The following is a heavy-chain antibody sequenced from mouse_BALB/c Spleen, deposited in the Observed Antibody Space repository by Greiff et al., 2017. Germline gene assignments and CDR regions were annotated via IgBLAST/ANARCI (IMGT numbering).Heavy chain of an antibody. D-gene: IGHD2-14*01. CDR1: GFTFNTYA. J-gene: IGHJ2*01. Sequence: EVKVGESGGGLVQPKGSLKLSCAASGFTFNTYAMNWVRQAPGKGLEWVARIRSKSNNYATYYADSVKDRFTISRDDSQSMLYLQMNNLKTEDTAMYYCVRGYDVLPFDYWGQGTTLTVSS. V-gene: IGHV10-1*02. CDR3: VRGYDVLPFDY. CDR2: IRSKSNNYAT.